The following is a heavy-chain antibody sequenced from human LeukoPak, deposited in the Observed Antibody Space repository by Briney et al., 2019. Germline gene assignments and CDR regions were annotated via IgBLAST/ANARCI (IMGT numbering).Heavy chain of an antibody. J-gene: IGHJ4*02. D-gene: IGHD3-10*01. CDR2: IKEDGSEK. CDR3: ARTIRGY. V-gene: IGHV3-7*03. Sequence: GGSLRLSCAASGFTFSNYWMSWVRQAPGKGLEWVANIKEDGSEKHYVDSVKGRFTISRDNAKNSLYLQMDSLRVDDTAVYYCARTIRGYWGQGTLVTVSS. CDR1: GFTFSNYW.